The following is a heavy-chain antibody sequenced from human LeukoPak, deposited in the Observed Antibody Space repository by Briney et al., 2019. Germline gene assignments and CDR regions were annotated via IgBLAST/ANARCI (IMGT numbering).Heavy chain of an antibody. V-gene: IGHV4-38-2*02. CDR3: ARAIEVGAMTPFDY. CDR1: GYSISSYY. D-gene: IGHD1-26*01. Sequence: SETLSLTCTASGYSISSYYWGWIRQSRGKGLEWIGSIYHSGRTYYNPSLKSRLTISLDTSKNQFSLKLSSVTAADTAVYYCARAIEVGAMTPFDYWGQGTLVTVSS. CDR2: IYHSGRT. J-gene: IGHJ4*02.